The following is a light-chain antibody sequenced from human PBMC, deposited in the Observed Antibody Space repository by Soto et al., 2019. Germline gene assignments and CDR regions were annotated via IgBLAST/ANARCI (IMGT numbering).Light chain of an antibody. CDR1: SSDVGGYNH. CDR3: SSYARSSTYV. J-gene: IGLJ1*01. V-gene: IGLV2-14*01. Sequence: QSALTQPASVSGSPGQSITISCTGTSSDVGGYNHVSWYQQHPGKAPKLMIYEVSNRPSGVSNRFSGSKSGNTASLTISGLQAEDEADYYCSSYARSSTYVFGPGTKLTVL. CDR2: EVS.